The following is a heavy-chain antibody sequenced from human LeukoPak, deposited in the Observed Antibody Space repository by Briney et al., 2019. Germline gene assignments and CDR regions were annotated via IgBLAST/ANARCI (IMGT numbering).Heavy chain of an antibody. Sequence: GGSLRLSCAASGFTFSSYEMNWVRQALGKGLEWVSYISSSGSTIYYADSVKGRFTISRDNAKNSLYLQMNSLRAEDTAVYYCTRKDDISIYYYYYGMDVWGQGTTVTVSS. V-gene: IGHV3-48*03. J-gene: IGHJ6*02. D-gene: IGHD3-9*01. CDR3: TRKDDISIYYYYYGMDV. CDR2: ISSSGSTI. CDR1: GFTFSSYE.